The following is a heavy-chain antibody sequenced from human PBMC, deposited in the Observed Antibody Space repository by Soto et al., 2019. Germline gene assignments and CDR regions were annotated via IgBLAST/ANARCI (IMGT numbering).Heavy chain of an antibody. Sequence: ASVKVSCKASGYTFTSYAMHWVRQAPGQRLEWMGWINAGNGNTKYSQKFQGRVTITRDTSASTAYMELSSLRSEDTAVYYCARGRIAVAGWWFDPWGQGTLVTVSS. CDR1: GYTFTSYA. J-gene: IGHJ5*02. D-gene: IGHD6-19*01. CDR2: INAGNGNT. CDR3: ARGRIAVAGWWFDP. V-gene: IGHV1-3*01.